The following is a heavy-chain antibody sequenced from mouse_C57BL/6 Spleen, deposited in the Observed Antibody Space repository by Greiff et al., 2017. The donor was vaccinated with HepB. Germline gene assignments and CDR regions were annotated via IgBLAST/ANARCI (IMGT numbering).Heavy chain of an antibody. CDR2: ISGGGGNT. CDR3: ARHVEYYYAMDY. Sequence: VQLKESGGGLVKPGGSLKLSCAASGFTFSSYTMSWVRQTPEKRLEWVATISGGGGNTYYPDSVKGRFTISRDNAKNTLYLQMSSLRSEDTALYYCARHVEYYYAMDYWGQGTSVTVSS. CDR1: GFTFSSYT. V-gene: IGHV5-9*01. J-gene: IGHJ4*01.